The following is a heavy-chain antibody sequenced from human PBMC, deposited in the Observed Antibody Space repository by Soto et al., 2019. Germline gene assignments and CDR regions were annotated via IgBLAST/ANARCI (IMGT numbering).Heavy chain of an antibody. CDR2: SSATGAGR. J-gene: IGHJ4*02. Sequence: EVQLLESGGGLVQPGGSLTLSCEASGFTFSSYGMTWVRQAPGKGLEWVSFSSATGAGRYYADSVKGRFTISRDNSKNTLYLQMSSLRADDTAVYYCAKDRRAGGNYGFYSDFWGQGALVIVSS. D-gene: IGHD1-7*01. CDR3: AKDRRAGGNYGFYSDF. V-gene: IGHV3-23*01. CDR1: GFTFSSYG.